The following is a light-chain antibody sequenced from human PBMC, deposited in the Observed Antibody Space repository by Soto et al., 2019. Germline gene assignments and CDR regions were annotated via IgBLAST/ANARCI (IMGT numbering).Light chain of an antibody. J-gene: IGLJ3*02. Sequence: QSALTQPASVSGSPGQSITISCTGTSSDAGGYNYVSWYQQHPGKAPKLMIYEVSNRPSGVSNRFSGSKSGNTASLTISGLQAEDEADYYCSSYTSRSTVFGGGTKLTVL. CDR1: SSDAGGYNY. CDR2: EVS. CDR3: SSYTSRSTV. V-gene: IGLV2-14*01.